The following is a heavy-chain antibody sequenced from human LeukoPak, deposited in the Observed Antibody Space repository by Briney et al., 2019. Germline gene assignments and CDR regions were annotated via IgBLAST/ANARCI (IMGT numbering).Heavy chain of an antibody. Sequence: GGSLRLSCAASGFTFSYYAMSWVRQAPGKGLEWVSGISGSGDSTYYADSVKGRFAISRDNSKNTLYLQMNSLRAEDAAVYFCAKAPVTSCRGAYCYPFDSWGQGTLVTVSS. V-gene: IGHV3-23*01. CDR3: AKAPVTSCRGAYCYPFDS. D-gene: IGHD2-21*01. CDR2: ISGSGDST. CDR1: GFTFSYYA. J-gene: IGHJ4*02.